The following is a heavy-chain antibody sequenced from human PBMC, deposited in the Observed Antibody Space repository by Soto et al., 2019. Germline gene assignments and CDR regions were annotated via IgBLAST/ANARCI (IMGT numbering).Heavy chain of an antibody. Sequence: GSGPTLVNPTQTLTLTCTFSGFSLSTSGMCVSWIRKPPGKALEWLALIDWDDEKYYSTSLKTRLTISKDTSKNQVVLTMTNMDPVDTAIYYCARTTLTYYYDSSGYHFDYWGQGTLVTVSS. V-gene: IGHV2-70*01. CDR1: GFSLSTSGMC. CDR2: IDWDDEK. J-gene: IGHJ4*02. D-gene: IGHD3-22*01. CDR3: ARTTLTYYYDSSGYHFDY.